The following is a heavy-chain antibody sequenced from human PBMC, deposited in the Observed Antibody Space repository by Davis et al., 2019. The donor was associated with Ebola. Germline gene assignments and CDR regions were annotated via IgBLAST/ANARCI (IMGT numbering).Heavy chain of an antibody. D-gene: IGHD4-11*01. J-gene: IGHJ6*04. V-gene: IGHV1-69*13. CDR1: GGTFISYS. CDR3: AKTTVTAMPTTSNYYYYGMDA. CDR2: IITMFGKP. Sequence: SVTVSCKASGGTFISYSISWVRQAPGQGLEWMGGIITMFGKPDHAQKFQGRVMITADESTRTAYMELNSLRSEETTVYYCAKTTVTAMPTTSNYYYYGMDAWGKGTTVTVSS.